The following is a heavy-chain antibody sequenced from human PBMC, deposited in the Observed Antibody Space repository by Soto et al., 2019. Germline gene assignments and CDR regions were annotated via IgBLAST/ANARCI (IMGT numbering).Heavy chain of an antibody. CDR1: GGSISSGSYS. J-gene: IGHJ5*02. CDR3: ARGGSGHGDDNWFDP. CDR2: IYQSGST. D-gene: IGHD4-17*01. V-gene: IGHV4-30-2*01. Sequence: QLQLQESGSGLVKPSQTLSLTCAVSGGSISSGSYSWSWIRQPPGQGLEWIGYIYQSGSTYHNPSLKSRVTISIDMSKNQFSLKLSSVTAADTAVYYCARGGSGHGDDNWFDPWGQGTLLTVSS.